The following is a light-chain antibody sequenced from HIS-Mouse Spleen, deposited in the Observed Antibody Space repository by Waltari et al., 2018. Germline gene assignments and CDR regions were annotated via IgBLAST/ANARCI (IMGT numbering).Light chain of an antibody. CDR1: QSISSL. CDR2: KAS. J-gene: IGKJ1*01. Sequence: DIQMTPSPSTLSASVGVKVTIPCRASQSISSLLAWYQQKPGKAPKLLTYKASRLESGVPSRFSGSGSGTEFTLTISSMQPDDFATYYCKQYNSYSRTFGQGTKVEIK. CDR3: KQYNSYSRT. V-gene: IGKV1-5*03.